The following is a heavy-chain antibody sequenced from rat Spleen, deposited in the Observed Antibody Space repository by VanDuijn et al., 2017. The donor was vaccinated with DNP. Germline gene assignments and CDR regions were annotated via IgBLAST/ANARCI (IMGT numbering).Heavy chain of an antibody. CDR1: GFSLTSYA. CDR2: ISSGENT. CDR3: NRVSPSYWYFDF. V-gene: IGHV2S12*01. Sequence: QVRLRESGPGLVQPSHTLSLTCTVSGFSLTSYAVSWVRQPPGKGLEWIAAISSGENTYYNPALKSRLSISRDTSKSQVFLKMNSLQTEDTAIYFCNRVSPSYWYFDFWGPGTMVTVSS. D-gene: IGHD3-8*01. J-gene: IGHJ1*01.